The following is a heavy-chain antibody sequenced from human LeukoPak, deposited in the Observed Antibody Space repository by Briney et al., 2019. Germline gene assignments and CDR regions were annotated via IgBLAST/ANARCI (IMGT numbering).Heavy chain of an antibody. J-gene: IGHJ4*02. CDR2: IYYSGST. V-gene: IGHV4-30-4*08. CDR3: AREFSGSPIDY. CDR1: GGSINSGDYY. Sequence: PSETLCLTCTVSGGSINSGDYYWSWIRQPPGKGVEWIGYIYYSGSTYYNPSLKSRVTIAVDTSKNQFSLKLSSVTAADTAVYYCAREFSGSPIDYWGQGTLVTVSS. D-gene: IGHD3-10*01.